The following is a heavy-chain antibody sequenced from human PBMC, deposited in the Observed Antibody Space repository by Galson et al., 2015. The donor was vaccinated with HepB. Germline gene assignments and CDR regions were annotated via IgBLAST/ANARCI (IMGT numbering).Heavy chain of an antibody. CDR2: IRRKAYGGTT. V-gene: IGHV3-49*03. J-gene: IGHJ4*02. CDR1: GFTFGDYA. CDR3: TRGGYTYALRVSDY. Sequence: SLRLSCAASGFTFGDYAMSWFRQAPGKGLEWVGFIRRKAYGGTTEYAASVKGRFTISRDDSKSIAYLQMNSLKTEDTAVYYCTRGGYTYALRVSDYWGQGTLVTVVS. D-gene: IGHD5-18*01.